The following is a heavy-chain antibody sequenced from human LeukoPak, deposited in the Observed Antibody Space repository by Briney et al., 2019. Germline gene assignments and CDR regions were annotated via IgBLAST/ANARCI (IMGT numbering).Heavy chain of an antibody. CDR1: GGSFSGYY. V-gene: IGHV4-34*01. CDR3: ARGAQVYYDHVWGSYRRNNWFDP. CDR2: INHSGST. D-gene: IGHD3-16*02. Sequence: SETLSLTCAVYGGSFSGYYWSWIRQPPGKGLEWIGEINHSGSTNYNPSLKSRVTISVDTSKNQFSLKLSSVTAADTAVYYCARGAQVYYDHVWGSYRRNNWFDPWGQGTLVTVSS. J-gene: IGHJ5*02.